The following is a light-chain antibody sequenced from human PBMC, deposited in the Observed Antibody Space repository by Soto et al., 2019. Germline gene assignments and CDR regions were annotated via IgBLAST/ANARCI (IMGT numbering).Light chain of an antibody. CDR3: TQYNNWPPWT. V-gene: IGKV3-15*01. CDR1: QSVSSN. J-gene: IGKJ1*01. Sequence: EIVMTQSPATLSVSPGERATLSCRASQSVSSNLAWYQQKPCQAPSLLIYGASTRATGIPARFSGSASGTDFTLTISSLQSADFAVNYCTQYNNWPPWTFGQETKVEI. CDR2: GAS.